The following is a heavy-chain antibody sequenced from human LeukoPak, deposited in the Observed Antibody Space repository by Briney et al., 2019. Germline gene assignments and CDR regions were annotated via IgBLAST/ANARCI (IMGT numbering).Heavy chain of an antibody. J-gene: IGHJ6*03. CDR1: GFTFSSDA. Sequence: GGSLRLSCAASGFTFSSDAMSWVRQAPGKGLEWVSAISGSGGSTYYADSVKGRFTISRDNSKNTLYLQMNSLRAEDTAVYYCARRAVADYYYYNMDVWGKGTTVTVSS. CDR3: ARRAVADYYYYNMDV. D-gene: IGHD6-19*01. CDR2: ISGSGGST. V-gene: IGHV3-23*01.